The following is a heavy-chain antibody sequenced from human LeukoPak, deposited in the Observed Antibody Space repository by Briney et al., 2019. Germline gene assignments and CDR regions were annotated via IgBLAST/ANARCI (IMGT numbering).Heavy chain of an antibody. Sequence: EGSLRLSCAASGFTFSDYYMSWIRKAPGKGLEWVSYISSSGSTIYYADSVKGRFTISRDNAKNSLYLQMNSLRAEDTAVYYCARESGDSSGYYYATEYDYWGQGTLVTVSS. CDR1: GFTFSDYY. CDR2: ISSSGSTI. J-gene: IGHJ4*02. CDR3: ARESGDSSGYYYATEYDY. V-gene: IGHV3-11*04. D-gene: IGHD3-22*01.